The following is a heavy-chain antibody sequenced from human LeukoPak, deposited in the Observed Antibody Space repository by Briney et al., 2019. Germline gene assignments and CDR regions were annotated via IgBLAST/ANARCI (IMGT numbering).Heavy chain of an antibody. CDR1: GFTFSSYS. CDR3: ARDAIRFLEWSYYFDY. D-gene: IGHD3-3*01. J-gene: IGHJ4*02. Sequence: GGSLRLSCAASGFTFSSYSMNWVRQAPGKGLEWVSYISSSSSTIYYADSVKGRFTISRDNAKNSLYLQMNSLRAEDTAVYYCARDAIRFLEWSYYFDYWGQGTLVTVSS. V-gene: IGHV3-48*01. CDR2: ISSSSSTI.